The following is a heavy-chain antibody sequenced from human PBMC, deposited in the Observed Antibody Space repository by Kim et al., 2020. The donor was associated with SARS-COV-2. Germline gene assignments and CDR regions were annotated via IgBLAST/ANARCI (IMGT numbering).Heavy chain of an antibody. J-gene: IGHJ6*02. CDR2: IYYSGST. CDR3: AREGATDIVVVPAAYGMDV. CDR1: GGSISSSSYY. V-gene: IGHV4-39*07. Sequence: SETLSLTCTVSGGSISSSSYYWGWIRQPPGKGLEWIGSIYYSGSTYYTPSLKSRVTISVDTSKNQLSLKLSSVTAAATAVYYCAREGATDIVVVPAAYGMDVWGQGTTVTVSS. D-gene: IGHD2-2*01.